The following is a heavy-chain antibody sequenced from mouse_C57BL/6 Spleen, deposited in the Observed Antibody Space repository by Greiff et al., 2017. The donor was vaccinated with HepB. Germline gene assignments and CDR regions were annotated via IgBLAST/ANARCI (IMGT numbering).Heavy chain of an antibody. CDR2: IWSGGST. V-gene: IGHV2-2*01. D-gene: IGHD2-5*01. CDR1: GFSLTSYG. Sequence: VKLVESGPGLVQPSQSLSITCTVSGFSLTSYGVHWVRQSPGKGLEWLGVIWSGGSTDYNAAFISRLSISKDNSKSQVFFKMNSLQADDTAIYYCARIDSNYPYWYFDVWGTGTTVTVSS. CDR3: ARIDSNYPYWYFDV. J-gene: IGHJ1*03.